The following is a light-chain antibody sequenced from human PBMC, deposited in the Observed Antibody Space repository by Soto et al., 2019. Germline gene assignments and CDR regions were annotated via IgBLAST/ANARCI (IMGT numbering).Light chain of an antibody. CDR3: QQYGLT. CDR1: QSVSSN. J-gene: IGKJ4*01. CDR2: GAS. V-gene: IGKV3-15*01. Sequence: EIVMTQSPATLSVSPGERATLSCRASQSVSSNLAWYQQKPGQAPRLLIYGASTRATGILSRFRGSGSGTEFTLPISSVQSADFAVYYCQQYGLTFGGGTKVEIK.